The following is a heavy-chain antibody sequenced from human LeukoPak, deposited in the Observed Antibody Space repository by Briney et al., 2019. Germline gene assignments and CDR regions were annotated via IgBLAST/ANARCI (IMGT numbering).Heavy chain of an antibody. D-gene: IGHD3-9*01. V-gene: IGHV1-69*05. CDR2: IIPIFGTA. CDR3: AGAGGRYNILTGYSDAFDI. CDR1: GYTFTSYG. J-gene: IGHJ3*02. Sequence: SVKVSYKASGYTFTSYGISWVRQAPGQGLEWMGGIIPIFGTANYAQKFQGRVTITTDESTSTAYMELSSLRSEDTAVYYCAGAGGRYNILTGYSDAFDIWGQGTMVTVSS.